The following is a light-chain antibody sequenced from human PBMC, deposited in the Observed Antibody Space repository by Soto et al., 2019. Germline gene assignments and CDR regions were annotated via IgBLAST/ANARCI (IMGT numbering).Light chain of an antibody. CDR3: CSYAGSITLYV. J-gene: IGLJ1*01. CDR1: SSDVGNYNL. V-gene: IGLV2-23*01. CDR2: EGS. Sequence: QSVLTQPASVSGSPGQSITISCTGTSSDVGNYNLVSWYQQHPGKAPKLMIFEGSKRPSGVSNRFSGSKSGNTASLTISGLQAEDEADYYCCSYAGSITLYVFGTGTKVTVL.